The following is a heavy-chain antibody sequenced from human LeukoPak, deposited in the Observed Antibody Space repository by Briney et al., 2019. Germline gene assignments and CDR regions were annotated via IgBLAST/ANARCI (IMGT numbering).Heavy chain of an antibody. V-gene: IGHV3-66*01. CDR2: IFSGRNT. CDR1: GFTVSSNY. CDR3: ARTVPGYCSGGSCLGY. Sequence: GGSLRLSCAASGFTVSSNYLSWVRQAPGKGLDWVSVIFSGRNTCYADSVKGRFTISTDNSKNTLDLQMNSLRAEDTAVYYCARTVPGYCSGGSCLGYWGQGTLVTVSS. J-gene: IGHJ4*02. D-gene: IGHD2-15*01.